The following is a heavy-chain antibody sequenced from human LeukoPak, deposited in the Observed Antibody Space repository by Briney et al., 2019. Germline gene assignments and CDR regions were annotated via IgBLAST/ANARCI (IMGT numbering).Heavy chain of an antibody. CDR2: IDLSDSET. V-gene: IGHV5-10-1*01. J-gene: IGHJ4*02. CDR3: AREDGNWNSVPYFDH. Sequence: GESLKISCKGSGYSFTNYWISWMRQMPGKGLEWMGRIDLSDSETKYSPSFQGHVTISADKSISIAHLQWTSLKASDTAMYYCAREDGNWNSVPYFDHWGQGNLVTVSS. D-gene: IGHD1-1*01. CDR1: GYSFTNYW.